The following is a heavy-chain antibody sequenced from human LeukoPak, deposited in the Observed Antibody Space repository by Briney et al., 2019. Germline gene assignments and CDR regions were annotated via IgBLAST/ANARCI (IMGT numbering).Heavy chain of an antibody. CDR3: AREGWGTAYCGGDCYRGGFDY. V-gene: IGHV1-18*01. Sequence: GASVKVSCKASGYTFTSYGISWVRQAPGQGLEWMGWISAYNGNTNYAQKLQGRGTMTTDTSTSTAYMELRSLRSDDTAVYYCAREGWGTAYCGGDCYRGGFDYWGQGTLVTVSS. CDR1: GYTFTSYG. CDR2: ISAYNGNT. D-gene: IGHD2-21*02. J-gene: IGHJ4*02.